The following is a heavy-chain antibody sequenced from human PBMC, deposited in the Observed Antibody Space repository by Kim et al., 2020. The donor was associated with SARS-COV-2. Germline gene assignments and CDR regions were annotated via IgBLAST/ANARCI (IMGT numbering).Heavy chain of an antibody. J-gene: IGHJ5*02. CDR3: AREVGASSSPEYNWFDP. Sequence: SVKVSCKASGGTFSSYAISWVRQAPGQGLEWMGGIIPIFGTANYAQKFQGRVTITADESTSTAYMELSSLRSEDTAVYYCAREVGASSSPEYNWFDPWGQGTLVTVSS. CDR1: GGTFSSYA. V-gene: IGHV1-69*13. D-gene: IGHD6-6*01. CDR2: IIPIFGTA.